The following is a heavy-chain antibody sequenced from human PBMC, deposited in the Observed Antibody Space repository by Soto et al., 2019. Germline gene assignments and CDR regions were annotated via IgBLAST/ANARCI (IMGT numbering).Heavy chain of an antibody. CDR2: FSLSGTT. CDR1: GASITGSFF. CDR3: ARGMTPPGAPAWYYFDS. V-gene: IGHV4-4*07. D-gene: IGHD2-8*02. Sequence: LSLTCTVSGASITGSFFWSWIRQPAGKGLEWIGRFSLSGTTNYNPSLRSRVTMSADVSKNQFSLRLTSVTAADTALYYCARGMTPPGAPAWYYFDSWGQGTLVTVSS. J-gene: IGHJ4*02.